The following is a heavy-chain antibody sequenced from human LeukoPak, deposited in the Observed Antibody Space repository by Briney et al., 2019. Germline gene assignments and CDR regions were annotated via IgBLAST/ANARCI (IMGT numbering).Heavy chain of an antibody. Sequence: GSLRLSCAASGFTFSSYAMSWVRQAPGKGLEWIGEINHSGSTNYNPSLKSRVTISVDTSKNQFSLKLSSVTAADTAVYYCARAVAPGAAMSYYYYGMDVWGQGTTVTVSS. CDR1: GFTFSSYA. CDR2: INHSGST. J-gene: IGHJ6*02. CDR3: ARAVAPGAAMSYYYYGMDV. V-gene: IGHV4-34*01. D-gene: IGHD2-2*01.